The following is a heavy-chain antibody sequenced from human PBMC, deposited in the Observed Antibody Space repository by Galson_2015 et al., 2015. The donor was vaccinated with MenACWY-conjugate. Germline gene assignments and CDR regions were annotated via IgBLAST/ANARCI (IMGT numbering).Heavy chain of an antibody. J-gene: IGHJ4*02. CDR1: GITISNYA. Sequence: SLRLSCAASGITISNYAMSWVRQAPGKGLEWVSVVSISGDGTDYADSVKGRFTISRDNSRNTLYLQMNGLTVEDTAVYYCASSRAFFDYWGQGTLVTVSS. CDR3: ASSRAFFDY. CDR2: VSISGDGT. V-gene: IGHV3-23*01. D-gene: IGHD2-2*01.